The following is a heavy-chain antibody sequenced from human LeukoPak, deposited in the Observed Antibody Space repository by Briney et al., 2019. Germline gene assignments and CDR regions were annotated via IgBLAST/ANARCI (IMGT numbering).Heavy chain of an antibody. CDR1: GFTFSTYA. CDR3: AKDLGRIAVAANWFDP. V-gene: IGHV3-30*04. CDR2: IPYDGSNK. D-gene: IGHD6-19*01. Sequence: GGSLRLSCAASGFTFSTYAMHWVRQAPGKGLEWVAVIPYDGSNKYYADSVKGRFTISRDNSKNTLYLQMNSLRAEDTAVYYCAKDLGRIAVAANWFDPWGQGTLVTVSS. J-gene: IGHJ5*02.